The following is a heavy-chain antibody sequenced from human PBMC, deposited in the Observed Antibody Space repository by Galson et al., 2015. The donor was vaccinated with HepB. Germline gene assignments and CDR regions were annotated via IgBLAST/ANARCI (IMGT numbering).Heavy chain of an antibody. CDR3: AREGMAGTLDY. Sequence: SLRLSCAASGFTFSSYAMHWVRQAPGKGLQWVAIIPYDGSYKYYADSVKGRFTISRDNSKNTLYLQMNSLRAEDTAVYYYAREGMAGTLDYWGQGTLITVSS. D-gene: IGHD6-19*01. CDR2: IPYDGSYK. J-gene: IGHJ4*02. V-gene: IGHV3-30-3*01. CDR1: GFTFSSYA.